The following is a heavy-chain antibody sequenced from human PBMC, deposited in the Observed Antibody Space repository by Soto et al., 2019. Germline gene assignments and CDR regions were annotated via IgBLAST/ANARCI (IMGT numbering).Heavy chain of an antibody. D-gene: IGHD1-26*01. J-gene: IGHJ6*02. CDR3: AKGAGGGATYNDYGMDV. Sequence: EEQLLESGGGLVQPGGSLRLSCAASGFAFRNFAMSWVRQAPGKGLEWVTAISGSDDSTYYADSVKGRFTISRDISKNALNLQMSSLRGEDTAIYYCAKGAGGGATYNDYGMDVWGQGTTVTVSS. V-gene: IGHV3-23*01. CDR1: GFAFRNFA. CDR2: ISGSDDST.